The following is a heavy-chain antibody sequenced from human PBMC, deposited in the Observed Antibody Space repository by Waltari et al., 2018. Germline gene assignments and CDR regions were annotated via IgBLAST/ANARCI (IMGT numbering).Heavy chain of an antibody. J-gene: IGHJ3*02. CDR2: IYTSGST. V-gene: IGHV4-4*07. D-gene: IGHD3-16*01. CDR3: ARVIPEYFVEAFDI. Sequence: QVQLQESGPGLVKPSETLSLPCTVSGGSLSSYYWSWLRQPAGKGLEWIGRIYTSGSTNYNPSLKSRVTMSVDTSKNQFSLKLSSVTAADTAVYYCARVIPEYFVEAFDIWGQGTMVTVSS. CDR1: GGSLSSYY.